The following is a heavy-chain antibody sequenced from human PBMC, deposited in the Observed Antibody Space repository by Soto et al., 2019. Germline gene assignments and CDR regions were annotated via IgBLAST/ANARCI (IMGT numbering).Heavy chain of an antibody. D-gene: IGHD2-15*01. Sequence: QVPLVESGGGVVQPGRSLRLSFAASGFTFSSYAMYWVRQAPGKGLEWVAVISYDGSNKYYADSVKGRFTISRDNSKNTLYLQMNSLRAEDTAVYYCARAGCDGGTCYTLVGLRYGMDVWGQGTTVTVSS. CDR3: ARAGCDGGTCYTLVGLRYGMDV. V-gene: IGHV3-30-3*01. CDR1: GFTFSSYA. CDR2: ISYDGSNK. J-gene: IGHJ6*02.